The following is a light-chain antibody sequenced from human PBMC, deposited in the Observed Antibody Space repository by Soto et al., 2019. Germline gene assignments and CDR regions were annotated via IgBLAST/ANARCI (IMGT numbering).Light chain of an antibody. CDR3: QQYGSSSWT. V-gene: IGKV3-20*01. CDR2: GAS. J-gene: IGKJ1*01. CDR1: QSVSNNY. Sequence: EIVLTQSACTLSLSPGERATLSCRASQSVSNNYLAWYQQKPGQAPRLLIYGASSRATGIPDRFSGSGSGTDFTLTISRLEPEDFAVYYCQQYGSSSWTFAQGTKV.